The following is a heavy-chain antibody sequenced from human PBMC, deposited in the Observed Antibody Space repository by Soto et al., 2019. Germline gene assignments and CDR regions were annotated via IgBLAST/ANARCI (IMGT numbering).Heavy chain of an antibody. Sequence: SETLSLTCAVSGGSISSGGYSWSWIRQPPGKGLEWIGYIYHSGSTYYNPSLKSRVTISVDRSKNQFSLKLSSVTAADTAVYYCARAHGSGWGAFDIWGRGTMVTVSS. V-gene: IGHV4-30-2*01. J-gene: IGHJ3*02. CDR2: IYHSGST. CDR1: GGSISSGGYS. D-gene: IGHD3-10*01. CDR3: ARAHGSGWGAFDI.